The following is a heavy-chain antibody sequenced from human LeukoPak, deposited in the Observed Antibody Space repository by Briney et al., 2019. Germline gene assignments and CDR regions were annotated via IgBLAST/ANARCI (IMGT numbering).Heavy chain of an antibody. CDR3: ARDKVAVAGTGAFDI. J-gene: IGHJ3*02. D-gene: IGHD6-19*01. Sequence: ASVKVSCKAPGYTFTSYGISWVRQAPGQGLEWMGWISAYNGNTNYAQKLQGRVTMTTDTSTSTAYMELRSLRSDDTAVYYCARDKVAVAGTGAFDIWGQGTMVTVSS. V-gene: IGHV1-18*01. CDR2: ISAYNGNT. CDR1: GYTFTSYG.